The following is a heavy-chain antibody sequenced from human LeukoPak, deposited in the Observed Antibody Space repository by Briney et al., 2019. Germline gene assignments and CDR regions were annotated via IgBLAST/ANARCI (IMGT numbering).Heavy chain of an antibody. J-gene: IGHJ4*02. V-gene: IGHV1-18*04. CDR1: GYTFTSYG. CDR2: ISAYNGNT. Sequence: GASVTVSCKASGYTFTSYGISWVRQAPGQGLEWMGWISAYNGNTNYAQKLQGRVTMTTDTSTSTAYMELRSLRSDDTAVYYCARDPPIHSSGWEAPFDYWGQGTLVTVSS. D-gene: IGHD6-19*01. CDR3: ARDPPIHSSGWEAPFDY.